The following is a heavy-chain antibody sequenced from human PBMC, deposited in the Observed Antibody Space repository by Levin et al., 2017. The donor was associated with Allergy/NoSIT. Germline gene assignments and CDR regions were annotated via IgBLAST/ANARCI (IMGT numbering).Heavy chain of an antibody. V-gene: IGHV3-15*01. CDR1: GITFSNAW. D-gene: IGHD6-13*01. CDR3: TTYSSSWYYFDY. J-gene: IGHJ4*02. Sequence: PGGSLRLSCAASGITFSNAWMSWARQAPGKGLEWVGRIKSKADGGTTEYAAPVKGRFTISRDDSKNTLDLQMNSPKTEDKAVYFCTTYSSSWYYFDYWGQGTLVTVSS. CDR2: IKSKADGGTT.